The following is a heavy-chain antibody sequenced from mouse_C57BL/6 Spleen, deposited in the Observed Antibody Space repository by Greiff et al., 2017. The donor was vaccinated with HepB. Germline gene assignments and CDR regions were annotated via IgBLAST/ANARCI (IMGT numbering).Heavy chain of an antibody. V-gene: IGHV1-50*01. CDR1: GYTFTSYW. Sequence: QVQLQQPGAELVKPGASVKLSCKASGYTFTSYWMQWVKQRPGQGLEWIGEIDPSDSYTNYNQKFKGKATLTVDTSSSTAYMQLSSLTSEDSAVYYCARQGTMDNGGQGTSVTVSS. CDR2: IDPSDSYT. J-gene: IGHJ4*01. CDR3: ARQGTMDN.